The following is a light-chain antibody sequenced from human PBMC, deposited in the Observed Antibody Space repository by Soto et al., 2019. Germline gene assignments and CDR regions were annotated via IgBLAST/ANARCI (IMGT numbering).Light chain of an antibody. CDR3: GTWDSSLSAWV. CDR2: DNN. CDR1: SSNIGNNY. Sequence: QSVLTQPPSVSAAPGQKVTISCSGSSSNIGNNYVSWYQQLPGTAPKLLIYDNNKRPSGIPDRFSGSKSGTSATLGITGLTTGDEADYYCGTWDSSLSAWVFGGGTKLTVL. V-gene: IGLV1-51*01. J-gene: IGLJ3*02.